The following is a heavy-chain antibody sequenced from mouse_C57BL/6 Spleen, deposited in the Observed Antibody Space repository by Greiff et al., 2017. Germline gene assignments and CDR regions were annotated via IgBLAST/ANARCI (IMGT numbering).Heavy chain of an antibody. CDR1: GFSLTSYA. J-gene: IGHJ4*01. D-gene: IGHD2-1*01. V-gene: IGHV2-9-1*01. CDR3: ARKIYYGKYEAMDY. Sequence: VKLVESGPGLVAPSQSLSITCTVSGFSLTSYAISWVRQPPGKGLEWLGVIWTGGGTNYNSALKSRLSISKDNSKSQVFLKMNSLQTDDTARYYCARKIYYGKYEAMDYWGQGTSVTVSS. CDR2: IWTGGGT.